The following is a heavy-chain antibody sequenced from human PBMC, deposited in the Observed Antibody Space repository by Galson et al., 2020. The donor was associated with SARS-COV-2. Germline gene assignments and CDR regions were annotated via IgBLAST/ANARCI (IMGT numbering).Heavy chain of an antibody. J-gene: IGHJ6*02. Sequence: GGLRLSCAASGFTFSSYWMHWVRQAPGKGLVWVSRINPDETTTTYADSVKGRFTISRDNAKNTLYLQMNSLRAEDTAVYHCARANYYSKGYGMDVWGQGTTVTVSS. CDR2: INPDETTT. V-gene: IGHV3-74*01. CDR1: GFTFSSYW. CDR3: ARANYYSKGYGMDV. D-gene: IGHD1-26*01.